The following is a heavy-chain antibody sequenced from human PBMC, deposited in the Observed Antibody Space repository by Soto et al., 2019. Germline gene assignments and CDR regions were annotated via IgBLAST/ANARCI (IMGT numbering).Heavy chain of an antibody. J-gene: IGHJ4*02. D-gene: IGHD3-10*01. CDR1: GFTFDDYT. V-gene: IGHV3-43*01. CDR3: AKDPRTVGYGSGTL. CDR2: ISWDGGST. Sequence: PGGSLRLSCAASGFTFDDYTMHWVRQAPGKGLEWVSLISWDGGSTYYADSVKGRFTISRDNSKNTLYLQMNSLRAEDTAVYYCAKDPRTVGYGSGTLWGQGTLVTVSS.